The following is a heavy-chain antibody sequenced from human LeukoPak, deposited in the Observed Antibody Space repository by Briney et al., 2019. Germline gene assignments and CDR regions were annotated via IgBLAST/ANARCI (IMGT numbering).Heavy chain of an antibody. D-gene: IGHD1-1*01. J-gene: IGHJ4*02. CDR1: GFPFIEYS. Sequence: GGSLRLSCTASGFPFIEYSMNWVRQAPGKGLEWISYIGIDSGNTKYADSVRGRFTISTDKAKNSLYLQMNSLRVEDTAVYYCARDHNYAFDNWGQGTLVSAAS. V-gene: IGHV3-48*01. CDR3: ARDHNYAFDN. CDR2: IGIDSGNT.